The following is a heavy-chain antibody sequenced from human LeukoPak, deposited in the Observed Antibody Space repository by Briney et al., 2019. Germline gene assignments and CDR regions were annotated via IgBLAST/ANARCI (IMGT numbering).Heavy chain of an antibody. CDR1: GYRFTSYD. CDR3: ARDRNSGYSLDI. V-gene: IGHV1-2*02. Sequence: ASVKVSCKASGYRFTSYDIHGVRQAPGQGLEWMGWVYPYSGDTNYAQNFQGRVTMTRDTSISTAYMELSSLKSDDTAVYYCARDRNSGYSLDIWGQATMLTVSS. J-gene: IGHJ3*02. CDR2: VYPYSGDT. D-gene: IGHD2-21*01.